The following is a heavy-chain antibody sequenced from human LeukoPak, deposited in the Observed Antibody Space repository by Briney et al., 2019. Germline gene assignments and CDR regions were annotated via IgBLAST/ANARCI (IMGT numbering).Heavy chain of an antibody. CDR2: IYYSGST. D-gene: IGHD2-2*01. CDR1: GGSISSYY. V-gene: IGHV4-59*08. CDR3: ARVIGYCSSTSCFGYFDY. Sequence: SETLSLTCTVSGGSISSYYWSWIRQPPGKGLEWVGYIYYSGSTNYNPSLKSRVTTSVDTSKNQLSLRLSSVTAADTAVYYCARVIGYCSSTSCFGYFDYWGQGTLVTVSS. J-gene: IGHJ4*02.